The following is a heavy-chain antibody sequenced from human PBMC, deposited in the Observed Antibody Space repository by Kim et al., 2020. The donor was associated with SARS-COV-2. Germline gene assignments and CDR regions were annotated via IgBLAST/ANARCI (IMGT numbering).Heavy chain of an antibody. CDR3: ARGPIEEGIRATKGYFDL. D-gene: IGHD1-20*01. V-gene: IGHV3-13*04. Sequence: GGSLRLSCEASGFTFSSYAMHWVRQGTEKGLEWVSSIGTKADTYYPDSVKDRFTISRENAKDSFYLQMNSLRAEDTAVYYCARGPIEEGIRATKGYFDLWGRGTVVTVSS. J-gene: IGHJ2*01. CDR2: IGTKADT. CDR1: GFTFSSYA.